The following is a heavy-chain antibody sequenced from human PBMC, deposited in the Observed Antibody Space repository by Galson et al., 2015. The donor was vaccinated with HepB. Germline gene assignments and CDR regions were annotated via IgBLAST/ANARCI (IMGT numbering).Heavy chain of an antibody. V-gene: IGHV3-7*01. J-gene: IGHJ4*02. D-gene: IGHD3-22*01. CDR1: GFTFSSYW. CDR2: IKQDGSEK. Sequence: SLRLSCAASGFTFSSYWMSWVRQAPGKGLEWVANIKQDGSEKYYVDSVKGRFTISRDNAKNSLYLQMNSLRAEDTAVYYCARAPNRITMIVVVTPFFDYWGQGTLVTVPS. CDR3: ARAPNRITMIVVVTPFFDY.